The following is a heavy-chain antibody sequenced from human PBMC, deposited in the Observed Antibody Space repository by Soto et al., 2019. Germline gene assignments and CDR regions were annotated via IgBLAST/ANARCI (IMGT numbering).Heavy chain of an antibody. Sequence: GGSLRLSCAASGFTFSSYEMNWVRQAPGRGLEWVSYISSSGTTIYFADSVKGRFTISRDNAKNSLYLQMNSLRVEDTAVYYCARVYSSSSGRVCDYWGQGTLVTVSS. CDR2: ISSSGTTI. D-gene: IGHD6-6*01. V-gene: IGHV3-48*03. CDR3: ARVYSSSSGRVCDY. CDR1: GFTFSSYE. J-gene: IGHJ4*02.